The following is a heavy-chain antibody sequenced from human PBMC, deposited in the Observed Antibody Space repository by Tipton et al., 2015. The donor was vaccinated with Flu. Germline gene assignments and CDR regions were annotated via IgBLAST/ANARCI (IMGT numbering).Heavy chain of an antibody. Sequence: TLSLTCSVSNGPINYFYWSWIRQPAGKGLEWIGRIYPSGGTDYNPSLGGRVTMSVDTAKSQFSLKLTSVTAADAAVYYCARINQNGYYYFLSWGQGTLVT. V-gene: IGHV4-4*07. D-gene: IGHD3-22*01. CDR3: ARINQNGYYYFLS. J-gene: IGHJ5*02. CDR1: NGPINYFY. CDR2: IYPSGGT.